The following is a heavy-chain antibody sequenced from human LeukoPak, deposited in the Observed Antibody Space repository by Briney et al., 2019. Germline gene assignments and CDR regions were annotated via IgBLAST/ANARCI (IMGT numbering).Heavy chain of an antibody. Sequence: APVKVSCKASGYTFTGYYMHWARQAPGQGLEWMGWINPNSGGTNYAQKFQGRVTMTRVTSISTAYMELSRLRSDDTAVYYCARTKYVSSGWFDYWGQGTLVTVSS. CDR3: ARTKYVSSGWFDY. V-gene: IGHV1-2*02. J-gene: IGHJ4*02. D-gene: IGHD6-19*01. CDR2: INPNSGGT. CDR1: GYTFTGYY.